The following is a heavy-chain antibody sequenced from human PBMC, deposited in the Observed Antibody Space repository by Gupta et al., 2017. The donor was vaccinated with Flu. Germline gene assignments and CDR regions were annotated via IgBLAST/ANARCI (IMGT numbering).Heavy chain of an antibody. CDR1: GFTFSSYS. J-gene: IGHJ4*02. CDR3: AREYAAFCGGDCNSLLDH. Sequence: EVQLLESGGGLVQPGGSLRLSCAASGFTFSSYSMSWVRQAPGKGLEWVSVISSTGATTYYADSVKGRFTISRDNSKNTLYLQMNSLRVEDTALYYCAREYAAFCGGDCNSLLDHWGQGSLVTVSS. V-gene: IGHV3-23*01. CDR2: ISSTGATT. D-gene: IGHD2-21*02.